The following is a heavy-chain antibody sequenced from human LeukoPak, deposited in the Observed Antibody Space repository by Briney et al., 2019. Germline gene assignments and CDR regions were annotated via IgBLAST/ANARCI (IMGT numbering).Heavy chain of an antibody. CDR2: MNPNSGNT. Sequence: ASVKVSCKASGYTFTSYDINWVRQATGRGLEWMGWMNPNSGNTGYAQKFQGRVTMTRNTSISTAYMELSSLRSEDTAVYYCARVRYYYGSGSRNFDYWGQGTLVTVSS. V-gene: IGHV1-8*01. CDR3: ARVRYYYGSGSRNFDY. D-gene: IGHD3-10*01. CDR1: GYTFTSYD. J-gene: IGHJ4*02.